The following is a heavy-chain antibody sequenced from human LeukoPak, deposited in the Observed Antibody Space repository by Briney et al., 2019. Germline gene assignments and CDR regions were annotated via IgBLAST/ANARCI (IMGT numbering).Heavy chain of an antibody. Sequence: PSETLSLTCTVSGGSISSYYWSWIRQPPGKGLEWIGYIYYSGSTNYNPSLKSRVTISVDPSKNQFSLKLSYVTAADTAVYYCARHGVHCSGGSCYDYYGMDVWGQGPTVTVSS. CDR3: ARHGVHCSGGSCYDYYGMDV. CDR2: IYYSGST. J-gene: IGHJ6*02. V-gene: IGHV4-59*08. CDR1: GGSISSYY. D-gene: IGHD2-15*01.